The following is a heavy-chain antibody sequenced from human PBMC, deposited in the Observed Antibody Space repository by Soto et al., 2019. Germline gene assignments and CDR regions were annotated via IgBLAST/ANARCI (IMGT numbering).Heavy chain of an antibody. D-gene: IGHD1-7*01. Sequence: GGSLRLSCAASGFTLNNYWMHWVRQAPGMGLVWVSRINGDATSTSYADSVKGRFTISRDNARNTLYLQMNSLRAEDTALYYCARDGIGGTAFRGFCDYWGQGTLVTVSS. CDR2: INGDATST. J-gene: IGHJ4*02. CDR3: ARDGIGGTAFRGFCDY. CDR1: GFTLNNYW. V-gene: IGHV3-74*01.